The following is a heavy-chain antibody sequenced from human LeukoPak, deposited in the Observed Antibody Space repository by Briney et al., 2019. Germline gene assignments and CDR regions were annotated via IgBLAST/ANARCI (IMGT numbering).Heavy chain of an antibody. D-gene: IGHD3-3*01. Sequence: GGSLRFSCAASGFTFSSYAMSWVRQAPGKGLEWVANIKQDGSEKYYVDSVKGRFTISRDNAKNPLYLQMNSLRAEDTAVYYCARGSDFWSGYINWFDPWGQGTLVTVSS. CDR3: ARGSDFWSGYINWFDP. CDR1: GFTFSSYA. V-gene: IGHV3-7*01. CDR2: IKQDGSEK. J-gene: IGHJ5*02.